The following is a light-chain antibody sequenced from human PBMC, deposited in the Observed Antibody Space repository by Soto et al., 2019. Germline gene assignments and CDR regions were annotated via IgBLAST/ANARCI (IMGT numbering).Light chain of an antibody. CDR2: AAS. Sequence: AIQMTQSPSSLSASVGDRVTITCRASQGIRNDLGWYQQKPGKAHKLLIYAASSLQSGVQSRFSGSGSGTDFTLTIRSLQPEDFATYYCIQYYSYPITFGQGTRLEIK. V-gene: IGKV1-6*01. CDR3: IQYYSYPIT. CDR1: QGIRND. J-gene: IGKJ5*01.